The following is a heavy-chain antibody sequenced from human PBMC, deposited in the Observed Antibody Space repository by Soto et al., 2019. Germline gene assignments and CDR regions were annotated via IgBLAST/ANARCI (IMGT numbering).Heavy chain of an antibody. D-gene: IGHD2-2*01. CDR2: IKEDGSEI. CDR3: EGDDWGPAHI. J-gene: IGHJ4*02. V-gene: IGHV3-7*04. CDR1: GFTFSNSW. Sequence: EMHLVESGGDLVQPGGSLRLSCAASGFTFSNSWMSWVRQAPGKGLEWVANIKEDGSEIHYVDSVKGRFTISRDNTKNCLYLQMSSMRVEDTGVYYCEGDDWGPAHIRGQGTPVTVSS.